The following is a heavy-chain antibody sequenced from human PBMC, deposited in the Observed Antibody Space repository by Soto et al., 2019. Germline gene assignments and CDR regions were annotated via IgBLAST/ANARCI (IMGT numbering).Heavy chain of an antibody. CDR3: ARSRLYSSSSPLDWFDP. CDR2: ISYDGSNK. D-gene: IGHD6-6*01. CDR1: GFTFSSYA. J-gene: IGHJ5*02. Sequence: QVQLAESGGGVVQPGRSLRLSCAASGFTFSSYAMHWVRQAPGKGLEWVAVISYDGSNKYYADSVKGRFTISRDNSKNPLYLQMNSLRAEDTAVYYCARSRLYSSSSPLDWFDPWGQGTLVTVSS. V-gene: IGHV3-30-3*01.